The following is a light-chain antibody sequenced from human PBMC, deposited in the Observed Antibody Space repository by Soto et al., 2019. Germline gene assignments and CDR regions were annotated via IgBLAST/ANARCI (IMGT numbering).Light chain of an antibody. CDR2: AAS. CDR1: EGISSY. CDR3: QQFKNHPMT. V-gene: IGKV1-9*01. Sequence: IQLTQSPSSLSASVGDRVTFTCRASEGISSYLVWYQQKPGAAPKLLIYAASALHSGVPSRFSGSGSGTDSTLTISSLHPEDLAVYFYQQFKNHPMTFGQGTRLQIK. J-gene: IGKJ5*01.